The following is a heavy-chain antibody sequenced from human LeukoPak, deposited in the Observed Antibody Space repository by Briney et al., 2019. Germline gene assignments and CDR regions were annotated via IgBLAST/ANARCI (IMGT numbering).Heavy chain of an antibody. CDR1: GGSISSYY. D-gene: IGHD3-3*01. V-gene: IGHV4-59*01. CDR2: IYYSGST. Sequence: PSETLSLTCTVSGGSISSYYWSWIRQPPGKGLEWIGYIYYSGSTNYNPSLKSRVTISVDTSKNQFSLKLSSVTAADTAVYYCARGRYDFWSGYIDYWGQGTLVTVSS. J-gene: IGHJ4*02. CDR3: ARGRYDFWSGYIDY.